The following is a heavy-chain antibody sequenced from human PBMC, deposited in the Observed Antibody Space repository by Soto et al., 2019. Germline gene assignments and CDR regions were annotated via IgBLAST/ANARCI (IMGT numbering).Heavy chain of an antibody. J-gene: IGHJ4*02. V-gene: IGHV4-59*01. CDR2: IYYSGST. Sequence: QVQLQESGPGLVKPSETLSLTCTVSGGSISSYYWSWIRQPPGKGLEWIGYIYYSGSTNYNPSLKSRVTISVDTSKNQFSLKLSSVTAADTAVYYCARGVGATEGDYWGQGTLVTVSS. CDR3: ARGVGATEGDY. D-gene: IGHD1-26*01. CDR1: GGSISSYY.